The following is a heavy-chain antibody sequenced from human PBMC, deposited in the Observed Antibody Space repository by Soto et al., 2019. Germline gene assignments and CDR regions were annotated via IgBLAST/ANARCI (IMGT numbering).Heavy chain of an antibody. J-gene: IGHJ6*02. CDR3: ARVPHYYDSSGYYYSYYYYGMDV. D-gene: IGHD3-22*01. CDR1: GGSVSSGSYY. V-gene: IGHV4-61*01. CDR2: IYYSGST. Sequence: SETLSLTCTVSGGSVSSGSYYWSWIRQPPGKGLEWIGYIYYSGSTNYNPSLKSRVTISVDTSKNQFSLKLSSVTAADTAVYYCARVPHYYDSSGYYYSYYYYGMDVWGQGTTVTVSS.